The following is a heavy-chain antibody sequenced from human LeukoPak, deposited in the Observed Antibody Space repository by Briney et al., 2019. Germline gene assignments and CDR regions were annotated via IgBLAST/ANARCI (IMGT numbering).Heavy chain of an antibody. J-gene: IGHJ4*02. D-gene: IGHD6-25*01. CDR2: ISYDGSNK. V-gene: IGHV3-30*03. Sequence: GGSLRLSCAASGFTFSSYGMHWVRQAPGKGLEWVAVISYDGSNKYYADSVKGRFTISRDNSKNALYLQMNSLRAEDTAVYYCAAGYQVDLDYWGQGTLVTVSS. CDR3: AAGYQVDLDY. CDR1: GFTFSSYG.